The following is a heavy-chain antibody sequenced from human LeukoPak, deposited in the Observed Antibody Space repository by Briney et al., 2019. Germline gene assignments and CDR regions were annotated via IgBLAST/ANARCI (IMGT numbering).Heavy chain of an antibody. V-gene: IGHV1-3*01. Sequence: ASVKVSCKASGYTFTSYAMHWVRQAPGQRLEWMGWINAGNGNTKYSQKFQGRVTITRDTSASTAYMELSSLRSEDTAVYYCARGKGVKPYYDFWSGYYRSSWFDPWGQGTLVTVSS. CDR1: GYTFTSYA. J-gene: IGHJ5*02. D-gene: IGHD3-3*01. CDR3: ARGKGVKPYYDFWSGYYRSSWFDP. CDR2: INAGNGNT.